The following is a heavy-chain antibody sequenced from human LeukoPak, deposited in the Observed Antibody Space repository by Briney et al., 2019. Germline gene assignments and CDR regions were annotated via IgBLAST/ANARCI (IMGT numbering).Heavy chain of an antibody. CDR3: AREGNVLLWFGELLTVTPGYYGMDV. CDR1: GFTFSSYW. D-gene: IGHD3-10*01. J-gene: IGHJ6*02. CDR2: IKQDGSEK. Sequence: PGGSLRLSCAASGFTFSSYWMSWVRQAPGKGLEWVANIKQDGSEKYYVDSVKGRFTISRDNAKNSLYLQMNSLRAEDTAVYYCAREGNVLLWFGELLTVTPGYYGMDVWGQGTTVTVSS. V-gene: IGHV3-7*04.